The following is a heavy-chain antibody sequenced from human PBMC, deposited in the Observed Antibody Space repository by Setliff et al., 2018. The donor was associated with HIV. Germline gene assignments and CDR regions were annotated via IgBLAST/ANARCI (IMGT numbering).Heavy chain of an antibody. V-gene: IGHV4-39*07. Sequence: PSETLSLTCTVSGGSISSNSDHWGWIRQPPGKGLEWIGGISYSGNTYYNPSLQSRVTILLDMSKNQFSLKLNSVSAADTAVYYCARDPHYYDRSGHYSYFYFDFWGQGMRVTVS. CDR3: ARDPHYYDRSGHYSYFYFDF. D-gene: IGHD3-22*01. CDR2: ISYSGNT. J-gene: IGHJ4*02. CDR1: GGSISSNSDH.